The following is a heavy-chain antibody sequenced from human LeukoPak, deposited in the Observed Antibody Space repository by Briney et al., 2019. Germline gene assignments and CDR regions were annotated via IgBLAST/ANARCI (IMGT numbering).Heavy chain of an antibody. V-gene: IGHV1-69*13. J-gene: IGHJ5*02. CDR1: GGTFSSYA. CDR3: ARTPNYDILTGYSSLFWFDP. Sequence: GASVKVSCKASGGTFSSYATSWVRQAPGQGLEWMGGIIPIFGTANYAQKFQGRVTITADESTSTAYMELSSLRSEDTAVYYCARTPNYDILTGYSSLFWFDPWGQGTLVTVSS. D-gene: IGHD3-9*01. CDR2: IIPIFGTA.